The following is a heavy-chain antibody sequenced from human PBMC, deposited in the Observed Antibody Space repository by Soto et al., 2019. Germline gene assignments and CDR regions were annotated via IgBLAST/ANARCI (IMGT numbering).Heavy chain of an antibody. CDR1: GVSISSYY. CDR2: IYYGGST. J-gene: IGHJ4*02. CDR3: AKNWNWGSLVH. D-gene: IGHD7-27*01. V-gene: IGHV4-59*08. Sequence: PSETLSLTCTVAGVSISSYYWSWIRQSPGKGLEWIGFIYYGGSTNYNPSLKSRVTISVDTPKNQFSLKLSSVTAADTAVYYCAKNWNWGSLVHWGQGTLVTVS.